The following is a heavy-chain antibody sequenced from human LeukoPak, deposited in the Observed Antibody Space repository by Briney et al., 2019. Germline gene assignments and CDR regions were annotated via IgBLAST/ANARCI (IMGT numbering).Heavy chain of an antibody. D-gene: IGHD2-15*01. J-gene: IGHJ4*02. V-gene: IGHV3-23*01. CDR1: GFTFSSYA. CDR2: ISGSGGST. Sequence: GGSLTLSCAASGFTFSSYAMTWVRQAPGKGLEWVSAISGSGGSTYYADSVQGRFTISRDNSKNTLYLQMNSLRAEDTALYYCAKDLRDCSGGSCYSSDYWGQGTLVTVSS. CDR3: AKDLRDCSGGSCYSSDY.